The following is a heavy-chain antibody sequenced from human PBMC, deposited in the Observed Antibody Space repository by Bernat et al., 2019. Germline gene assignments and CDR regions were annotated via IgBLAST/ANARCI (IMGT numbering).Heavy chain of an antibody. D-gene: IGHD2-2*01. V-gene: IGHV1-46*01. CDR1: GYTFTSYY. J-gene: IGHJ6*03. CDR2: INPSGGST. CDR3: ARGDIVVVPAAIYYYYYMDV. Sequence: QVQLVQSGSEVKKPGASVKVSCKASGYTFTSYYMHWVRQAPGQGLEWMGIINPSGGSTSYAQKFQGRFTMTRDTSTSTVYMELSSLRYEDTAVYYCARGDIVVVPAAIYYYYYMDVWGKGTTVTVSS.